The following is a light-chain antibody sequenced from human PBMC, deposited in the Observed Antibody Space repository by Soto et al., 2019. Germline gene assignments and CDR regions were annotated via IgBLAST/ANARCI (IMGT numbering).Light chain of an antibody. CDR2: DAS. V-gene: IGKV1-5*01. Sequence: DIQMTQSPSSLSASVGDRVTITGRASQSISRWLAWYQQKAGKAPTLLIYDASNLEDGVPSRFSGSGSATEFTLTISSLQPEDFATYYCQQYETYSTFGQGTKVDIK. J-gene: IGKJ1*01. CDR1: QSISRW. CDR3: QQYETYST.